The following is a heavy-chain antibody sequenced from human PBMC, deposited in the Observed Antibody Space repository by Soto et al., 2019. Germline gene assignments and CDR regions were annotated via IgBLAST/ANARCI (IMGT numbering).Heavy chain of an antibody. CDR1: GGSISSGGYS. CDR2: IYHSGST. Sequence: QLQLQQSGSGLVKPSQTLSLTCAVSGGSISSGGYSWSWIRQPPGKGLEWIGYIYHSGSTYYNPSRKSRVTISVDRAKKQFSLKLRSVTAADTAVYYCARGMTTVTTLDYWGQGTLVTFSS. D-gene: IGHD4-17*01. V-gene: IGHV4-30-2*01. CDR3: ARGMTTVTTLDY. J-gene: IGHJ4*02.